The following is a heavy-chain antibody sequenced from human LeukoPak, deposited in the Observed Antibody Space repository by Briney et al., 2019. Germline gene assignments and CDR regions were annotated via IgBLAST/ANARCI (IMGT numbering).Heavy chain of an antibody. V-gene: IGHV1-8*03. Sequence: ASVRVSCKASGYTFTSYDINWVRQAPGRGLEWMGWMNPNSGNTGYAQKFQGRVTITRNTSISTAYMELSSLRSEDTAVYYCAREIGGAFGYWGQGTLVTVSS. CDR1: GYTFTSYD. CDR3: AREIGGAFGY. J-gene: IGHJ4*02. CDR2: MNPNSGNT. D-gene: IGHD3-10*01.